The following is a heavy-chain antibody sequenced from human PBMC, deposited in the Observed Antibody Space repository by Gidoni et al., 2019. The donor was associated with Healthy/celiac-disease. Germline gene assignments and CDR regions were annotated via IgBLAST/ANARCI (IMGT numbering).Heavy chain of an antibody. CDR1: GGSFSGYY. Sequence: QVQLQQWGAGLLKPSETLSLTCAVYGGSFSGYYWSWIRQPPGKGLEWIGEINHSGNTNYNPSLKSRVTISVDTSKNQFSLKLSSVTAADTAVYYCARDTYSSSWSDAYYYYGMDVWGQGTTVTVSS. V-gene: IGHV4-34*01. CDR2: INHSGNT. CDR3: ARDTYSSSWSDAYYYYGMDV. J-gene: IGHJ6*02. D-gene: IGHD6-13*01.